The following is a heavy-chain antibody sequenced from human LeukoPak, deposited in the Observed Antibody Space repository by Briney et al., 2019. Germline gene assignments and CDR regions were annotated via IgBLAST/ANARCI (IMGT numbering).Heavy chain of an antibody. CDR2: ISAYNGNT. D-gene: IGHD6-19*01. Sequence: ASVKVSCKASGYTFTSYGISWVRQAPGQGLEWMGWISAYNGNTNYAQKLQGRVTMTTDTSTSTAYMELRSLRSDDTAVYYCARTLLVAGCYYYGMDVWGQGTTVTISS. J-gene: IGHJ6*02. V-gene: IGHV1-18*01. CDR1: GYTFTSYG. CDR3: ARTLLVAGCYYYGMDV.